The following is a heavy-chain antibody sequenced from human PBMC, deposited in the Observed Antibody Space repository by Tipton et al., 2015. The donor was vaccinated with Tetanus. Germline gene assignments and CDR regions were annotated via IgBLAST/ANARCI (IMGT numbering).Heavy chain of an antibody. CDR2: IYYGGSS. CDR1: GAAMSSSSYY. J-gene: IGHJ3*01. D-gene: IGHD4-17*01. V-gene: IGHV4-39*01. CDR3: ATPSTTVTHRAFDV. Sequence: TLSLTCNVSGAAMSSSSYYWDWIRQPPGKVLEWIGSIYYGGSSYYNPSLESRVTISLDTSKNRFSLKLTSVTAADAAVYYCATPSTTVTHRAFDVWGHGTMVTVSS.